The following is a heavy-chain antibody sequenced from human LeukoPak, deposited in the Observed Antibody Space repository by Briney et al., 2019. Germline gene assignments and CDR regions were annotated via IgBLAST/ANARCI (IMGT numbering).Heavy chain of an antibody. CDR2: INSDGSDT. D-gene: IGHD4-23*01. CDR3: LGGSWYFDY. Sequence: AGGSLRLSCAASGFTFSRYWMHWVRQAPGKGLVWVSRINSDGSDTTYADSVKGRFTISRDNAKDTLYLQVNSLRAEDTAVYYCLGGSWYFDYWGQGTLVTVSS. CDR1: GFTFSRYW. J-gene: IGHJ4*02. V-gene: IGHV3-74*03.